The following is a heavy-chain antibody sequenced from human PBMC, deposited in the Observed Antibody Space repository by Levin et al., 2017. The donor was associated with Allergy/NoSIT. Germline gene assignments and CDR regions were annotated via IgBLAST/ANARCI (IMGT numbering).Heavy chain of an antibody. Sequence: GGSLRLSCAASGFTFSSYAMHWVRQAPGKGLEWVAVISYDGSNKYYADSVKGRFTISRDNSKNTLYLQMNSLRAEDTAVYYCARGWDYGDYGGFANLYYFDYWGQGILVTVSS. J-gene: IGHJ4*02. V-gene: IGHV3-30*04. CDR3: ARGWDYGDYGGFANLYYFDY. CDR1: GFTFSSYA. CDR2: ISYDGSNK. D-gene: IGHD4-17*01.